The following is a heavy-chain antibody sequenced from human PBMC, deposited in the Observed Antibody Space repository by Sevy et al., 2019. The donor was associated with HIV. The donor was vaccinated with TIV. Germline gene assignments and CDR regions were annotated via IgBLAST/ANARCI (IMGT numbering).Heavy chain of an antibody. Sequence: GGSLRLSCVASGFTFNKAWMSWVRQAPGKGLEWVGRIKSKTDGATRDFAAPVKGRIIISRDDSKNTLYLQISNLKIEDTGVYFCAAGVGASDFDYWGQGTLVTVSS. J-gene: IGHJ4*02. D-gene: IGHD1-26*01. V-gene: IGHV3-15*01. CDR2: IKSKTDGATR. CDR1: GFTFNKAW. CDR3: AAGVGASDFDY.